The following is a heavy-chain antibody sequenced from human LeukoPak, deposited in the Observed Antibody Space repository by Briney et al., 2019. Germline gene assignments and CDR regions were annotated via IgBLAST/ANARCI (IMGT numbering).Heavy chain of an antibody. CDR3: AKGKVIQY. CDR2: IKQDGSEK. CDR1: GFTFSSYA. Sequence: PGGSLRLSCAASGFTFSSYAMSWVRQTPGKGLEWVANIKQDGSEKYYVGSVKGRFTISRDNTKKSLSLQMNSLRAEDTAVYYCAKGKVIQYWGQGTLVTVSS. J-gene: IGHJ4*02. V-gene: IGHV3-7*03. D-gene: IGHD3-22*01.